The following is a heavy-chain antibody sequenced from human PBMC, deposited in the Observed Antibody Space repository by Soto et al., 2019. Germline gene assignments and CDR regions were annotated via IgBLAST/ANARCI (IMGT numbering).Heavy chain of an antibody. Sequence: GGSLRLSCAASGFTFSSYGMHWVRQAPGKGLEWVAVISYDGSNKYYADSVKGRFTISRDNSKNTLYLQMNSLRAEDTAVYYCAKDLFCSSTSCPSGMDVWGQGTTVTVSS. CDR2: ISYDGSNK. V-gene: IGHV3-30*18. D-gene: IGHD2-2*01. J-gene: IGHJ6*02. CDR1: GFTFSSYG. CDR3: AKDLFCSSTSCPSGMDV.